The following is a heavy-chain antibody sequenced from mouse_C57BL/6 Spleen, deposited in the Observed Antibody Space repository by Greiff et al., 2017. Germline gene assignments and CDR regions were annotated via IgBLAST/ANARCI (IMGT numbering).Heavy chain of an antibody. Sequence: VQLQQSGPELVKPGASVKISCKASGYAFSSSWMNWVKQRPGKGLEWIGRIYPGDGDTNYNGKFKGKATLTADKSSSTAYMQLSSLTSEDSAVYFCAREESAAYWGQGTLVTVSA. CDR2: IYPGDGDT. CDR3: AREESAAY. J-gene: IGHJ3*01. CDR1: GYAFSSSW. V-gene: IGHV1-82*01.